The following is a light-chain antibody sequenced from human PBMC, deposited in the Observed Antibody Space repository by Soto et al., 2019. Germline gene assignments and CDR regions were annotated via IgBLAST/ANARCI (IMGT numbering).Light chain of an antibody. V-gene: IGKV1-39*01. J-gene: IGKJ1*01. CDR1: QSISSY. Sequence: DLQMTKSPSSLSASVGDRVTITCRSSQSISSYLSWYQQKPGKAPNLLIYAATTLQSGVPSRFDGGGSGTDFTLTISSLQLEDFATYYCQQGYSTPWTLGQGTKVDIK. CDR2: AAT. CDR3: QQGYSTPWT.